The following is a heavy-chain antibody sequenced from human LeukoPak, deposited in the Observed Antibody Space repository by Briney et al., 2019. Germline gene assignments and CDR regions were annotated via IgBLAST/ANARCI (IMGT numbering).Heavy chain of an antibody. D-gene: IGHD2-2*02. CDR1: GFTFSSYS. CDR2: ISSSSGYI. CDR3: ARSIPNYFDY. V-gene: IGHV3-21*01. Sequence: GGSLRLSCAASGFTFSSYSMNWVRQAPGKGLEWVSSISSSSGYIYYADSVKGRFTISRDNAKNSLYLQMNSLRAEDTAVYYCARSIPNYFDYWGQGTLVTVSS. J-gene: IGHJ4*02.